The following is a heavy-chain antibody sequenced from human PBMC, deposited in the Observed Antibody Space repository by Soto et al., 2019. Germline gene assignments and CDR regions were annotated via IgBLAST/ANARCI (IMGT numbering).Heavy chain of an antibody. V-gene: IGHV3-30*18. D-gene: IGHD3-10*01. Sequence: QVQLLESGGGVVQPGRSLRLSCAASGFTFSSYGMHWVRQAPDKGLEWVAVISYDGSNKYYADSVKGRFTISRDNSKNTLYLQMNSLSAEDTAVYYCANDQLRGVRGVITYYYGMDVWGQGTTVTVSS. CDR2: ISYDGSNK. CDR1: GFTFSSYG. CDR3: ANDQLRGVRGVITYYYGMDV. J-gene: IGHJ6*02.